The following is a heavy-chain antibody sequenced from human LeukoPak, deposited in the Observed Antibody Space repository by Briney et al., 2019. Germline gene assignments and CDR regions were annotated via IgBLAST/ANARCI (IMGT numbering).Heavy chain of an antibody. Sequence: GASVKVSCKASGGTFSSYAISWVRQAPGQGLEWMGGIIPIFGTANYAQKFQGRVTITADESTSTAYMELSSLRSEDTAVYYCARDQGSMVRGLYEMNYWGQGTLVTVSS. D-gene: IGHD3-10*01. V-gene: IGHV1-69*13. CDR2: IIPIFGTA. CDR1: GGTFSSYA. CDR3: ARDQGSMVRGLYEMNY. J-gene: IGHJ4*02.